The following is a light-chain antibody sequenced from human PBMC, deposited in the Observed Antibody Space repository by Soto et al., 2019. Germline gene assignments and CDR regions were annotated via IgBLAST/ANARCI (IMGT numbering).Light chain of an antibody. J-gene: IGLJ2*01. CDR3: CSYAGSSTFDVV. V-gene: IGLV2-23*02. CDR2: EVS. CDR1: SSDVGSYNL. Sequence: QSVLTQPASVSGSPGQSITISCTGTSSDVGSYNLVSWYQQHPGQAPKLMIYEVSKRPSGVSNRFSGSKSGNTASLTISGLQAEDEADYYCCSYAGSSTFDVVFGGGTKLTVL.